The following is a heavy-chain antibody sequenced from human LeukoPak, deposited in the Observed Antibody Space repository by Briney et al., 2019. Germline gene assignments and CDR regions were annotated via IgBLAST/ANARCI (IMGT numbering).Heavy chain of an antibody. J-gene: IGHJ3*02. D-gene: IGHD5-18*01. CDR1: GFTFSSYA. CDR2: INWNGGST. V-gene: IGHV3-20*04. CDR3: ARGVDTAMVSHAFDI. Sequence: GGSLRLSCAASGFTFSSYAMSWVRQAPGKGLEWVSGINWNGGSTGYADSVKGRFTISRDNAKNSLYLQMNSLRAEDTALYYCARGVDTAMVSHAFDIWGQGTMVTVSS.